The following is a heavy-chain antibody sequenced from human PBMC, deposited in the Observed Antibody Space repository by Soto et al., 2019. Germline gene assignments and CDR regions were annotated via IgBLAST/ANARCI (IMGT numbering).Heavy chain of an antibody. V-gene: IGHV1-8*01. D-gene: IGHD3-10*01. Sequence: ASVKVSCKASGYTFTSYDINWVRQATGQGLEWMGWMNPNSDNTGYAQKFQGRVTMTRNTSISTAYMELSSLRSEDTAVYYCACVVSELLWFGELLREDAFDIWG. CDR1: GYTFTSYD. CDR3: ACVVSELLWFGELLREDAFDI. CDR2: MNPNSDNT. J-gene: IGHJ3*02.